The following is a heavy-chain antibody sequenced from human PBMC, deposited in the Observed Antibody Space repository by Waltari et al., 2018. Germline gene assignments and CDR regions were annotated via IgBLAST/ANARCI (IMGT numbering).Heavy chain of an antibody. CDR2: IYYSGST. V-gene: IGHV4-39*01. D-gene: IGHD6-13*01. Sequence: QLQLQESGPGLVKPSETLSLTRTVSGGSISSSSYYWGWTRQPPGKGLEWIGSIYYSGSTYYNPFLKSLFTISVETSKNQVSLKLSSVTAADTAVYYCARRSKGRIAAAGTVDYWGQGTLVTVSS. CDR1: GGSISSSSYY. J-gene: IGHJ4*02. CDR3: ARRSKGRIAAAGTVDY.